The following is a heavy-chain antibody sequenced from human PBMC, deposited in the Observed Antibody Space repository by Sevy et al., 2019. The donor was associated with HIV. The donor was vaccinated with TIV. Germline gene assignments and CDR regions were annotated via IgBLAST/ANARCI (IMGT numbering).Heavy chain of an antibody. CDR1: GFTFSSYD. CDR3: ARGERLRDILVVPAAMGSGTGAFDI. J-gene: IGHJ3*02. CDR2: IGTAGDT. D-gene: IGHD2-2*01. Sequence: GGSLRLSCAASGFTFSSYDMHWVRQATGKGLEWVSAIGTAGDTYYPGSVKGRFTISRENAKNSLYLQMNSLRAGDTAVYYCARGERLRDILVVPAAMGSGTGAFDIWGQGTMVTVSS. V-gene: IGHV3-13*01.